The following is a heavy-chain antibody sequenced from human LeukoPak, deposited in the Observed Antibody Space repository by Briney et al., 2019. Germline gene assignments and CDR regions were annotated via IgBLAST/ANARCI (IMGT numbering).Heavy chain of an antibody. V-gene: IGHV4-4*07. J-gene: IGHJ4*02. CDR3: ARAYLGYSYAHDY. CDR1: GGSIRSYY. Sequence: PSETLSLTCTVSGGSIRSYYWNWIRQPAGKGLEWIGRIYSSGSTNYNPSLKSRVTISVDTSKNQFSLKLSSVTAADTAVYYCARAYLGYSYAHDYWGQGTLVTVSS. D-gene: IGHD5-18*01. CDR2: IYSSGST.